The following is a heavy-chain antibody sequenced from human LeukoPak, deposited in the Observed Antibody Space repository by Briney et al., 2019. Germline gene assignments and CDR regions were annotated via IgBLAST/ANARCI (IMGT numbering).Heavy chain of an antibody. Sequence: ASVKVSCKASGYTFTSYGISWVRQAPGQGLEWMGWISAYNGNTNYAQKLQGRVTMTTDTSTSTAYMELRSLRSDDTAVYYCARVKWAIAAAGTCYFDYGGQGTLVTVSS. CDR2: ISAYNGNT. D-gene: IGHD6-13*01. CDR1: GYTFTSYG. CDR3: ARVKWAIAAAGTCYFDY. V-gene: IGHV1-18*01. J-gene: IGHJ4*02.